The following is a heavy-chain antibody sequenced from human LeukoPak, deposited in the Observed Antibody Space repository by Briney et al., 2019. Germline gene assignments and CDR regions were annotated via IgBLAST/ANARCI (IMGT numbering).Heavy chain of an antibody. Sequence: GSLRLSCVASGFSFSDYDMYWVRQAAGRGLEWVSALGTNGDAYYLGSVRGRFTISRENVKNSLYLQMNSLGVEDTAAYYCAREWRGIASHYHGMDVWGQGTTVTVSS. CDR2: LGTNGDA. D-gene: IGHD6-6*01. V-gene: IGHV3-13*01. CDR3: AREWRGIASHYHGMDV. J-gene: IGHJ6*02. CDR1: GFSFSDYD.